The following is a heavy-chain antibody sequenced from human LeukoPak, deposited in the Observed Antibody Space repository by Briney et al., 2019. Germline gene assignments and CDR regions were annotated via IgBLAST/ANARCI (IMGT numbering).Heavy chain of an antibody. CDR3: ARGGAFDY. CDR2: ISYDGSNK. Sequence: GGSLRLSCAASGFTFSSYAMHWVRQAPGKRLEWVAVISYDGSNKYYADSVKGRFTISRDNSKNTLYLQMNSLRAEDTAVYYCARGGAFDYWGQGTLVTVSS. J-gene: IGHJ4*02. CDR1: GFTFSSYA. V-gene: IGHV3-30-3*01. D-gene: IGHD1-26*01.